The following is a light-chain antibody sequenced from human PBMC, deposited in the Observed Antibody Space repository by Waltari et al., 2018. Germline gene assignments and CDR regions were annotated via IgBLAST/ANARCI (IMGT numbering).Light chain of an antibody. V-gene: IGLV2-14*03. CDR2: DVS. J-gene: IGLJ1*01. Sequence: ALTDPATASGSPGHPITIPCTRTSSDVRGSAYVSWYQQHPGKAPKPLHYDVSNRPSGVSSRFSGSKSGNTASLTISGLQAEDEADYYCSSYTSSSTLLFGSGTKVTVL. CDR3: SSYTSSSTLL. CDR1: SSDVRGSAY.